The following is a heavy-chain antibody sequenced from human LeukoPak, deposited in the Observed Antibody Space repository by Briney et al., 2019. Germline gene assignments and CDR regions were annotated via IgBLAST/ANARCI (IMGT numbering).Heavy chain of an antibody. Sequence: ASVKVSCKTSGYTFTGYYMHWVRQAPGQGLEWMGLNNPSSGTTGYAQKFQGRVTMTRDASTSTVYMELSSLTSEDTAVYYCARDRGLLYGSSGCLDSWGQGTLVTVSS. D-gene: IGHD6-19*01. CDR3: ARDRGLLYGSSGCLDS. CDR2: NNPSSGTT. V-gene: IGHV1-46*01. J-gene: IGHJ4*02. CDR1: GYTFTGYY.